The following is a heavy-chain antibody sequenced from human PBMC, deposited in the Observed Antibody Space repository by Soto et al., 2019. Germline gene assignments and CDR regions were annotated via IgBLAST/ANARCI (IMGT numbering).Heavy chain of an antibody. Sequence: SGPTLVNPTQTLTLTCTFSGFSLSTSGVGVGWIRQPPGKALEWLALIYWNDDKRYSPSLKSRLTITKNTTKNQVFLTMTNMDPVDTATYYCAHSDRGWHKFDYWGQGTLVTVSS. CDR1: GFSLSTSGVG. D-gene: IGHD6-19*01. J-gene: IGHJ4*02. CDR3: AHSDRGWHKFDY. CDR2: IYWNDDK. V-gene: IGHV2-5*01.